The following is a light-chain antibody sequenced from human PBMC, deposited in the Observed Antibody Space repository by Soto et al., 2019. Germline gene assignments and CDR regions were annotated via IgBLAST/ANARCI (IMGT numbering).Light chain of an antibody. CDR2: SSS. Sequence: DIQMTQSPSSLSASVGDRVNITCRASQSVSSYLNWFQQIPGKAPKLLIYSSSDLQSGVPSRFSGSGSGTEFTLTISSLQPDDFATYYCQHYNSYSEAFGQGTKVDIK. CDR3: QHYNSYSEA. J-gene: IGKJ1*01. V-gene: IGKV1-16*01. CDR1: QSVSSY.